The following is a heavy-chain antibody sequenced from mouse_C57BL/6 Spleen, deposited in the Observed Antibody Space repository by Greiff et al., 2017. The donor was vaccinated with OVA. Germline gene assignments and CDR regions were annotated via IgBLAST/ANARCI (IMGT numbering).Heavy chain of an antibody. D-gene: IGHD2-4*01. Sequence: VQLKESVAELVRPGASVKLSCTASGFNIKNTYMHWVKQRPEQGLEWIGRIDPANGNTKYAPKFQGKATITADTSSNTAYLQLSSLTSEDTAIYYCAPCDYGDGYFDDWGQGTTLTVSS. CDR2: IDPANGNT. CDR1: GFNIKNTY. J-gene: IGHJ2*01. V-gene: IGHV14-3*01. CDR3: APCDYGDGYFDD.